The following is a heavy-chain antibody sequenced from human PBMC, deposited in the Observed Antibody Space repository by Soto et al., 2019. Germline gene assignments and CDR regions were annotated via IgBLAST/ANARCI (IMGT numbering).Heavy chain of an antibody. Sequence: SETLSLTCAVYGGSFSGYYWSWIRQPPGKGLEWIGEINHSGSTNYNPSLKSRVTISVDTSKNQFSLKLSSVTAADTAVYYFARSGGLLELLAFCGQGTLVPVSS. J-gene: IGHJ4*02. CDR1: GGSFSGYY. D-gene: IGHD3-3*01. CDR3: ARSGGLLELLAF. CDR2: INHSGST. V-gene: IGHV4-34*01.